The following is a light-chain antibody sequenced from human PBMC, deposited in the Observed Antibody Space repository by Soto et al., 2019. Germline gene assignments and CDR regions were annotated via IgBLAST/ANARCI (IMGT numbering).Light chain of an antibody. V-gene: IGLV1-47*01. Sequence: QSVLTQPPSASGTPGQRVTISCSGSSSNIGSNYVYWYQQLPGTAPNLLIYRNNQRPSGVPDRFSGSKSGTSASLAISGLRSEDDADYYGAAWDDSLSGHVVFGGGTKLTVL. CDR3: AAWDDSLSGHVV. J-gene: IGLJ2*01. CDR2: RNN. CDR1: SSNIGSNY.